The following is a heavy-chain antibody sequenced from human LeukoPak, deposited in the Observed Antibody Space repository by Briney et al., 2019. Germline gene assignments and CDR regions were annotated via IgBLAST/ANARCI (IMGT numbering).Heavy chain of an antibody. CDR3: ARGGWVVAANSIDI. Sequence: SETLSLTCTVSGGSFSSSDYYWSWIRQPPGKGLEWIGEINHSGSTNYNPSLKSRVTISVDTSKNQFSLKLSSVTAADTAVYYCARGGWVVAANSIDIWGQGTMVTVSS. V-gene: IGHV4-34*01. J-gene: IGHJ3*02. CDR1: GGSFSSSDYY. CDR2: INHSGST. D-gene: IGHD2-15*01.